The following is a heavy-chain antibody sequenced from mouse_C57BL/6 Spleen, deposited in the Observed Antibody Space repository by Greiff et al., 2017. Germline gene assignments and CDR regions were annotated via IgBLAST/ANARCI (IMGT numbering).Heavy chain of an antibody. CDR1: GYTFTSYC. CDR2: IHPDSGST. V-gene: IGHV1-64*01. J-gene: IGHJ2*01. Sequence: VQLLQPGADLVKPGASVKLSCKASGYTFTSYCMYWVQQRPGQGLEWIGTIHPDSGSTNYNEKVKSRSTLTVDKSYSTAYMQLSSLTSEDSAVYESARAGGFDYWGQGTTLTVSS. CDR3: ARAGGFDY.